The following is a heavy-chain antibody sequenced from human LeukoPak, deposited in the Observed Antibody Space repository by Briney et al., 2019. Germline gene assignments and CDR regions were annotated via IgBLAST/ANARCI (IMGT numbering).Heavy chain of an antibody. CDR1: GGSFSGYY. CDR2: INHSGST. CDR3: ARGASSDY. V-gene: IGHV4-34*01. D-gene: IGHD2-2*01. J-gene: IGHJ4*02. Sequence: PSETLSLTCAVYGGSFSGYYWSWIREPPGKGLEWIGEINHSGSTNYNPSLKSRVTISVDTSKNQFSLKLSSVTAADTAVYYCARGASSDYWGQGTLVTVSS.